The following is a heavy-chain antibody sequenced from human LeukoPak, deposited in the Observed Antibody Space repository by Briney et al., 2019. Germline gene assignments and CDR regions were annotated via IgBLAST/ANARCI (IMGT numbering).Heavy chain of an antibody. Sequence: HTGGSLRLSCAASGFTVRSNSMSWVRQAPEKGLEWVSVLYSGGNTYYADSVKGRFTISRDNSKNTVYLQMSSLRTEDTAVYYCARDYGSGWYYFGYWGQGTLVTVSS. V-gene: IGHV3-66*01. D-gene: IGHD6-19*01. CDR3: ARDYGSGWYYFGY. CDR2: LYSGGNT. J-gene: IGHJ4*02. CDR1: GFTVRSNS.